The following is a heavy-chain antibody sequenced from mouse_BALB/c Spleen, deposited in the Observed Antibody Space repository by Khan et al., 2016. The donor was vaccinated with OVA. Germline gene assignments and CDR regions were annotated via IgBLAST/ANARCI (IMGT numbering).Heavy chain of an antibody. V-gene: IGHV5-6*01. CDR1: GFTFSSFS. CDR2: ISSYDDYA. CDR3: GRDLTETFAY. J-gene: IGHJ3*01. D-gene: IGHD4-1*01. Sequence: EMQLVESGGDLVKPGGSLKLSCAASGFTFSSFSMSWVRQTPDKRLEWVATISSYDDYAYYPDSVKGRFTISSDNAKNTLYLQMSSLKSEDTAMYYCGRDLTETFAYWGQGTLVTVSA.